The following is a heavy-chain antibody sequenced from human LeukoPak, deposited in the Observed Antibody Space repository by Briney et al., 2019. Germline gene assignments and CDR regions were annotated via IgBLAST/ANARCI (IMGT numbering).Heavy chain of an antibody. Sequence: GGSLRLSCAASGFTFSSYGMHWVRQAPGKGLEWVAFIRYDGSNKYYADSVKGRFTISRDNSKNTLYLQMNSLRAEDTAVYYCAKLDIVVVPAAIASAFDIWGQGTMVTVSS. CDR2: IRYDGSNK. J-gene: IGHJ3*02. CDR3: AKLDIVVVPAAIASAFDI. CDR1: GFTFSSYG. D-gene: IGHD2-2*01. V-gene: IGHV3-30*02.